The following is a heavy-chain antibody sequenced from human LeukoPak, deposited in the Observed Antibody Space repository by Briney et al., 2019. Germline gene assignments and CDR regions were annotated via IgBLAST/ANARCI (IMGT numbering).Heavy chain of an antibody. CDR3: ARGSPYGGYDY. J-gene: IGHJ4*02. CDR2: IYYGGST. Sequence: SETLSLTCTVSGGSISSYYWSWIRQPPGKGLEWIGYIYYGGSTNYNPSLKSRATISVDTSKNQFSLKLSSVTAADTAVYYCARGSPYGGYDYWGQGTLVTVSS. D-gene: IGHD5-12*01. V-gene: IGHV4-59*01. CDR1: GGSISSYY.